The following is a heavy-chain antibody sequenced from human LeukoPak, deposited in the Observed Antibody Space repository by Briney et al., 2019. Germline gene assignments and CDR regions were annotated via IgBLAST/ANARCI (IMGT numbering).Heavy chain of an antibody. J-gene: IGHJ4*02. D-gene: IGHD2-2*01. V-gene: IGHV4-4*07. CDR1: GGSISSYY. CDR2: IYTSGST. Sequence: SETLSLTCTASGGSISSYYWSWIRQPAGKGLEWIGRIYTSGSTNYNPSLKSRVTISVDKSKNQFSLKLSSVTAADTAVYYCARSPVVVPAAIDYWGQGTLVTVSS. CDR3: ARSPVVVPAAIDY.